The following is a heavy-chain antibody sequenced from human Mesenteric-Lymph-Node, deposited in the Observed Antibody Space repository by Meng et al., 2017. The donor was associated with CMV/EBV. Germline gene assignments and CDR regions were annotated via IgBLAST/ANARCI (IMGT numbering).Heavy chain of an antibody. Sequence: GESLKISCAASGFTFSSYWLSWVRQAPGKGLEWVANVKQDESEKYYVDSVKGRFTISRENAKNSLYLQMNSLRAGDTAVYYCARDHSGSQDYGMDVWGQGTTVTVSS. D-gene: IGHD5-12*01. J-gene: IGHJ6*02. CDR2: VKQDESEK. V-gene: IGHV3-7*01. CDR3: ARDHSGSQDYGMDV. CDR1: GFTFSSYW.